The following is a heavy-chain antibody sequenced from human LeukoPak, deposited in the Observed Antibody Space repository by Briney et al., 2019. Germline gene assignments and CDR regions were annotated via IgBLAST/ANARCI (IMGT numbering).Heavy chain of an antibody. CDR2: IYYSGTT. D-gene: IGHD2-21*02. J-gene: IGHJ5*02. Sequence: PSETLSLTCTVSGGSIGSSDSFWGWIRQPPGKGLEWIGSIYYSGTTYYNPSLKSRLTISVDTSKNQFSLKLSSVTAADTAVYYCARERVWRYCGGDSCGWFDPWGQGTLVTVSS. V-gene: IGHV4-39*07. CDR3: ARERVWRYCGGDSCGWFDP. CDR1: GGSIGSSDSF.